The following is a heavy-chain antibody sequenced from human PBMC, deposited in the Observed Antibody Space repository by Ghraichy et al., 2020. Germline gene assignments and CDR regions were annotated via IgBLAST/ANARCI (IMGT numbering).Heavy chain of an antibody. CDR2: INHSGST. Sequence: SETLSLTCAVYGGSFSGYYWSWIRQPPGKGLEWIGEINHSGSTNYNPSLKSRVTISVDTSKNQFSLKLSSVTAADTAVYYCARGDVGSSWYYFDYWGQGTLVTVSS. D-gene: IGHD6-13*01. J-gene: IGHJ4*02. CDR3: ARGDVGSSWYYFDY. CDR1: GGSFSGYY. V-gene: IGHV4-34*01.